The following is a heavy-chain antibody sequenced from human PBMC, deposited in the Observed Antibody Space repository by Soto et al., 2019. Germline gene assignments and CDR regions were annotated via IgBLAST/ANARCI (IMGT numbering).Heavy chain of an antibody. J-gene: IGHJ4*02. V-gene: IGHV1-69*02. CDR1: GGTFSSYT. Sequence: QVQLVQSGAEVKKPGSSVKFSCKASGGTFSSYTISWVRQAPGQGLEWMGRIIPILGIANYAQKFQGRVTITADKSTSTAYMELSSLRSEDTAVYYCASDRLYSSGGYWGQGTLVTVSS. D-gene: IGHD6-19*01. CDR3: ASDRLYSSGGY. CDR2: IIPILGIA.